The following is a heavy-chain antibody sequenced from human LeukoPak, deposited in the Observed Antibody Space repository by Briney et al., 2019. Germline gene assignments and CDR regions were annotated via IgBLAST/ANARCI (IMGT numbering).Heavy chain of an antibody. Sequence: SETLSLTCTVSDGSVSDYYWRWIRQSAGKGLELIGRIYTSGSTNYNPSFKSRVTMSVDTSKNQFSLKLSSVTAADTAVYYCAREARRDGYNYVAYWGQGTLVTVSS. CDR3: AREARRDGYNYVAY. V-gene: IGHV4-4*07. CDR2: IYTSGST. D-gene: IGHD5-12*01. CDR1: DGSVSDYY. J-gene: IGHJ4*02.